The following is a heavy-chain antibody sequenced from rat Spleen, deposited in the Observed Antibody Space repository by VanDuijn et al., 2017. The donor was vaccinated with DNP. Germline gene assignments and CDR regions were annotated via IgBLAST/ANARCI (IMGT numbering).Heavy chain of an antibody. CDR3: ARGYSGGMDA. Sequence: EVQLQESGSGLVKPSQSLSLTCSVTGYSITNNYWGWIRQFPGNKMEWIGHISYSGSTSYNPSLKSRISITRDTSKNQFFLQLNSVTTEDTATYFCARGYSGGMDAWGQGTSVTVSS. V-gene: IGHV3-1*01. D-gene: IGHD1-1*01. J-gene: IGHJ4*01. CDR1: GYSITNNY. CDR2: ISYSGST.